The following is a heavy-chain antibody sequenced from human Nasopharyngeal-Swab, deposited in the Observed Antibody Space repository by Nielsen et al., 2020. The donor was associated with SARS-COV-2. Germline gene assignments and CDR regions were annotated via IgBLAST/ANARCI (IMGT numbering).Heavy chain of an antibody. CDR3: VKGGYLHDYINYGDWFDP. CDR1: GLTVSSTY. CDR2: IYSDGST. Sequence: GGSLRLSCTASGLTVSSTYMSWVRQAPGKGLEWVSVIYSDGSTYYEDSVKGRFTISRDNSKNTLYLQMNSLRAEDTALYYCVKGGYLHDYINYGDWFDPWGLGTLVTVSS. J-gene: IGHJ5*02. D-gene: IGHD4-11*01. V-gene: IGHV3-53*01.